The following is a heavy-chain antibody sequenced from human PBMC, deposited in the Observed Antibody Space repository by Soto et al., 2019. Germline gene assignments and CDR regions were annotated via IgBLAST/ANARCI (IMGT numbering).Heavy chain of an antibody. CDR1: GYTFTSYG. J-gene: IGHJ4*02. CDR3: ARGGITIFGVVITDFDY. V-gene: IGHV1-18*01. CDR2: ISAYNGNT. D-gene: IGHD3-3*01. Sequence: ASVKVSCKASGYTFTSYGISWVRQAPGQGLEWMGWISAYNGNTNYAQKLQGRVTMTTDTSTSTAYMELRSLRSDDTAVYYCARGGITIFGVVITDFDYWGQGTLVTVSS.